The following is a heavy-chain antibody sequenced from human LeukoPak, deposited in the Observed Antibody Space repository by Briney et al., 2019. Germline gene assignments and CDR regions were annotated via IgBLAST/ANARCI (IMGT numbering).Heavy chain of an antibody. CDR2: IYYSGST. CDR3: ARDYSSGYYYGLGWFDP. D-gene: IGHD3-22*01. V-gene: IGHV4-39*02. J-gene: IGHJ5*02. Sequence: SETLSLTCTVSGGSISSSSYYWGWIRQPPGKGLEWIGSIYYSGSTYYNPSLKSRVTISVDTSKNQFSLKLSSVTAADTAVYYCARDYSSGYYYGLGWFDPWGQGTLVTVSS. CDR1: GGSISSSSYY.